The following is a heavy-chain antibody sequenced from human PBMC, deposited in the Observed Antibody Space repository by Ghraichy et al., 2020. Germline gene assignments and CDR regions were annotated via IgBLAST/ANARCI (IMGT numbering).Heavy chain of an antibody. CDR2: IYWDDDK. V-gene: IGHV2-5*02. CDR3: AHRFYSNYEGGWFDP. CDR1: GFSLRTSGVG. J-gene: IGHJ5*02. Sequence: SGPTLVKPTQTLTLTCTFSGFSLRTSGVGVGWIRQPPGKALEWLTLIYWDDDKRYSPSLKSRLTITKDTSKNQVVLTMTNMDPVDTGTYYCAHRFYSNYEGGWFDPWGQVILVTVSS. D-gene: IGHD4-11*01.